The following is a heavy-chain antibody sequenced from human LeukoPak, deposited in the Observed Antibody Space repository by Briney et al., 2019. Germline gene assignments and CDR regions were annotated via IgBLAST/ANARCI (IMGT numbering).Heavy chain of an antibody. CDR3: ARDRGGNYYDYYYGMDV. D-gene: IGHD3-22*01. Sequence: PSQTLSLTCTVSGGSISSGGYYWSWIRQHPGQGLEWIGYIYYSGSTYYNPSLKSRVTISVDTSKNQFSLKLSSVTAADTAVYYCARDRGGNYYDYYYGMDVWGQGTTVTVSS. J-gene: IGHJ6*02. V-gene: IGHV4-31*03. CDR1: GGSISSGGYY. CDR2: IYYSGST.